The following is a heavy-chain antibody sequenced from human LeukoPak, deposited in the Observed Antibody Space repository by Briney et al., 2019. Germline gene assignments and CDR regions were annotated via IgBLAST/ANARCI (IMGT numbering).Heavy chain of an antibody. D-gene: IGHD3-10*01. Sequence: GGSLRLSCAASEFTFSSYAMSWVRQAPGKGLEWVSAISGSGGSTYYADSVKGRFTISRDNSKNTLYLQMNSLRAEDTAVYYCARDPYGSGSFLDYWGQGTLVTVSS. CDR2: ISGSGGST. V-gene: IGHV3-23*01. CDR3: ARDPYGSGSFLDY. CDR1: EFTFSSYA. J-gene: IGHJ4*02.